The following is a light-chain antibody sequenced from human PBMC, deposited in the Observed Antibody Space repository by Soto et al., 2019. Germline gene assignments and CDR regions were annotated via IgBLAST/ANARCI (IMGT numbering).Light chain of an antibody. V-gene: IGKV4-1*01. Sequence: DLLLTPSPYSLSVSLGERATINCKSSQSVLYSSNNKNYLAWYQQKPGQPPKLLIYWASTRESGVPDRFSGSGSGTDFTLTISSLQAEDVAVYYCQQYYSTPPTFGQGTKVDIK. CDR3: QQYYSTPPT. CDR1: QSVLYSSNNKNY. CDR2: WAS. J-gene: IGKJ1*01.